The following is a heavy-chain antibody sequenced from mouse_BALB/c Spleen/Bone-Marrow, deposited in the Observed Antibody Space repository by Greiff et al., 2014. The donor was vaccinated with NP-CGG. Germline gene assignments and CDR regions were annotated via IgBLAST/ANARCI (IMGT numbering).Heavy chain of an antibody. D-gene: IGHD1-1*01. V-gene: IGHV4-1*02. Sequence: VQLKDSGGGLVQPGGSLKLSCAASRFDFSRYWMSWVRQAPGKGLEWIGEINPDSSTINYTPPLKDKFIISRDNAKNTLYLQMSKVRSEDTALYYCARLNYYGNLFVWGAGTTVTVSS. CDR1: RFDFSRYW. CDR3: ARLNYYGNLFV. J-gene: IGHJ1*01. CDR2: INPDSSTI.